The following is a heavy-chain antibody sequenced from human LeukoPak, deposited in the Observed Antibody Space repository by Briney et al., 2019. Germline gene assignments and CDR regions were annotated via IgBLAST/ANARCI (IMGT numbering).Heavy chain of an antibody. Sequence: GGSLRLSCAASGFTFSTYTMYWVRHPPGKRLEWVSIIGNNGGGIHYADSVKGRFTISRDNFKNALYLQMNSLRAEDTAVYYCARGSDYFDYWGQGTLVTVSS. J-gene: IGHJ4*02. V-gene: IGHV3-23*01. CDR3: ARGSDYFDY. CDR1: GFTFSTYT. CDR2: IGNNGGGI.